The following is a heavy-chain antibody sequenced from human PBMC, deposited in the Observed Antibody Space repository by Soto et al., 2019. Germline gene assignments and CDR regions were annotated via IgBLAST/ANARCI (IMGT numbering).Heavy chain of an antibody. Sequence: QVQLQESGPGLVKPSETLSLTCTVSGGSISSYYWSWIRQPAGKGLEWIGRIYTSGSTNYNPSLKSRVTMSVDTSKNQFSLKLSSVTAADTAVYYCARSPGGYCSSTSCYTGSFDPWGQGTLVTVSS. CDR3: ARSPGGYCSSTSCYTGSFDP. CDR1: GGSISSYY. V-gene: IGHV4-4*07. CDR2: IYTSGST. J-gene: IGHJ5*02. D-gene: IGHD2-2*02.